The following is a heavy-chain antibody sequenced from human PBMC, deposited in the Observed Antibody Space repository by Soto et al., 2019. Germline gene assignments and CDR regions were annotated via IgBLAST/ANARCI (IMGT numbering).Heavy chain of an antibody. CDR3: AKDLKYDFWSGYTPFDY. Sequence: QVQLVESGGGVVQPGRSPRLSCAASGFTFSSYGMHWVRQAPGKGLEWVAVISYDGSNKYYADSVKGRFTISRDNSKNTLYLQMNSLRAEDTAVYYCAKDLKYDFWSGYTPFDYWGQGTLVTVSS. V-gene: IGHV3-30*18. CDR1: GFTFSSYG. J-gene: IGHJ4*02. CDR2: ISYDGSNK. D-gene: IGHD3-3*01.